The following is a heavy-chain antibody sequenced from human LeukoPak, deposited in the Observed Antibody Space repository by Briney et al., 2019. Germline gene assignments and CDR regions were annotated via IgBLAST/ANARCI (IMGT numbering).Heavy chain of an antibody. CDR2: ISWNSGSI. CDR1: GFTFDDYA. V-gene: IGHV3-9*01. D-gene: IGHD6-13*01. J-gene: IGHJ5*02. Sequence: GGSLRLSCAASGFTFDDYAMHWVRQAPGKGLEWVSGISWNSGSIGYADSVKGRFTISRDNAKNSLYLQMNSLRAEDTAVYYCAKSGKVAAAGKFDPWGQGTLVTVSS. CDR3: AKSGKVAAAGKFDP.